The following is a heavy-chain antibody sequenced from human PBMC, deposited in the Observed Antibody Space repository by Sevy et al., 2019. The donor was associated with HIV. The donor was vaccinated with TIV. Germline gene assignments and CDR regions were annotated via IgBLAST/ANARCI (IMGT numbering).Heavy chain of an antibody. D-gene: IGHD3-9*01. CDR2: IRGAGSIT. V-gene: IGHV3-23*01. CDR3: ARNFVPDTTSYFGPLDY. Sequence: GGSLRLSCAASGFTFNSYAMNWVRQAPGKGLEWLSAIRGAGSITFYADSVKGRFTISRDNSRNTLYLQMNSLRAEDTAIYYCARNFVPDTTSYFGPLDYWGRGTLVTASS. CDR1: GFTFNSYA. J-gene: IGHJ4*02.